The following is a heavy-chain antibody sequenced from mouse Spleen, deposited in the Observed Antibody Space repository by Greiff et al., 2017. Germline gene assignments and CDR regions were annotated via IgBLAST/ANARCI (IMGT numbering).Heavy chain of an antibody. V-gene: IGHV1S41*01. CDR2: IAPGSGST. CDR1: GYTFTSYW. CDR3: ASGYDYDGYAMDY. J-gene: IGHJ4*01. D-gene: IGHD2-4*01. Sequence: DLVKPGASVKLSCKASGYTFTSYWINWIKQRPGQGLEWIGRIAPGSGSTYYNEMFKGKATLTVDTSSSTAYIQLSSLSSEDSAVYFCASGYDYDGYAMDYWGQGTSVTVSS.